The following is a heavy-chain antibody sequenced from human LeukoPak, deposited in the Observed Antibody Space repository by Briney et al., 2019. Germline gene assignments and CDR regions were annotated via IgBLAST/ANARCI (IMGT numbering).Heavy chain of an antibody. D-gene: IGHD1-1*01. J-gene: IGHJ4*02. CDR3: AKTTSFDY. V-gene: IGHV3-23*01. Sequence: GGSLRLSCAASGFTFDTYAMSWVRQAPGKGLECVSTISDNGGSTYYADSVKGRFTISRDNSKNALYIRMNSLVAEDTVIYYCAKTTSFDYWGQGTLVTVSS. CDR2: ISDNGGST. CDR1: GFTFDTYA.